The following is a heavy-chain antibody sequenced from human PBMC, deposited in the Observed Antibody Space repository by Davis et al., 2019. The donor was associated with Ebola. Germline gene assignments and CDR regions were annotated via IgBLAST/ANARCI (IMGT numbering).Heavy chain of an antibody. D-gene: IGHD1-26*01. CDR3: ARQKTSYGDYYYGMDV. Sequence: KVSCKGSGYSFTSYWIGWVRQMPGKGLEWMGIIYPGDSDTRYSPSFQGQVTISADKSISTAYLQWSSLKASDTAMYYCARQKTSYGDYYYGMDVWGQGTTVTVSS. CDR2: IYPGDSDT. V-gene: IGHV5-51*01. CDR1: GYSFTSYW. J-gene: IGHJ6*02.